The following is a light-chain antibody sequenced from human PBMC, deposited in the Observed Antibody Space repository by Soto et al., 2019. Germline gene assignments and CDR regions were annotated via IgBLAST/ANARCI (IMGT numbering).Light chain of an antibody. J-gene: IGKJ1*01. Sequence: DIQMTQSPSTLSASVGDRVTITCRASQSSNWLAWYQQKPGKAPKLLIYKASSLETGVPSRFSGSGSGTEFNLTISSLQPDDFATYYCQHYNNYSPRTFGQGTKVEIK. CDR2: KAS. V-gene: IGKV1-5*03. CDR3: QHYNNYSPRT. CDR1: QSSNW.